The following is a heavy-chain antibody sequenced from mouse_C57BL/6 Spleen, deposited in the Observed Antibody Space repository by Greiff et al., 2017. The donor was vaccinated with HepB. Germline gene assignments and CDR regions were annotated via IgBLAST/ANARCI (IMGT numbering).Heavy chain of an antibody. J-gene: IGHJ4*01. CDR1: GFTFSDYG. CDR2: ISSGSSTI. Sequence: EVQLVESGGGLVKPGGSLKLSCAASGFTFSDYGMHWVRQAPEKGLEWVAYISSGSSTIYYADTVKGRFTISRDNAKNTLFLQMTSLRSEDTAMYYSARPDGYYLYYAMDYWGQGTSVTVSS. CDR3: ARPDGYYLYYAMDY. D-gene: IGHD2-3*01. V-gene: IGHV5-17*01.